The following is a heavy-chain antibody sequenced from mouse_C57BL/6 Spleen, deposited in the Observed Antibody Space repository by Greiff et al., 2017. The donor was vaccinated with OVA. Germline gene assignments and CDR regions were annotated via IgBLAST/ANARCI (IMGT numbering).Heavy chain of an antibody. CDR3: ARDDGYYVAWSAY. CDR1: GYTFTSYW. D-gene: IGHD2-3*01. CDR2: IDPNSGGT. J-gene: IGHJ3*01. V-gene: IGHV1-72*01. Sequence: QVQLQQPGAELVKPGASVKLSCKASGYTFTSYWMHWVKQRPGRGLEWIGRIDPNSGGTKYNEKFKGKATLTVDKPSSTAYMQLSSLTSEDSAVCCCARDDGYYVAWSAYWGQGTLVTVSA.